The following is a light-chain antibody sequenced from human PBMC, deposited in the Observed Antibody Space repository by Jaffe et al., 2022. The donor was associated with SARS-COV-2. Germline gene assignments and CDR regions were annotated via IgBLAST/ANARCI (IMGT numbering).Light chain of an antibody. Sequence: DIQMTQSPSSLSASVGDRVTITCRASQSIGRYLNWYQQKPGKAPELLIYAASSLQSGVPSRFSGSGSGTDFTLTISSLQPEDFATYYCQQTYSSPPTFGQGTKVESK. CDR2: AAS. CDR3: QQTYSSPPT. J-gene: IGKJ1*01. CDR1: QSIGRY. V-gene: IGKV1-39*01.